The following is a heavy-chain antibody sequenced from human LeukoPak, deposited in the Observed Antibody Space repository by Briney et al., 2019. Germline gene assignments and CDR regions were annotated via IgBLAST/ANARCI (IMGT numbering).Heavy chain of an antibody. CDR1: GYTFTSYD. Sequence: ASVKVSCKASGYTFTSYDINWVRQATGQGLEWMGWMNPNSGNTGYAQKFQGRVTMTRNTSISTAYMELSSLRSGDTAVYYCARGYSCSWYLPYLDPNYYYGMDVWGQGTTVTVSS. CDR2: MNPNSGNT. V-gene: IGHV1-8*01. D-gene: IGHD6-13*01. CDR3: ARGYSCSWYLPYLDPNYYYGMDV. J-gene: IGHJ6*02.